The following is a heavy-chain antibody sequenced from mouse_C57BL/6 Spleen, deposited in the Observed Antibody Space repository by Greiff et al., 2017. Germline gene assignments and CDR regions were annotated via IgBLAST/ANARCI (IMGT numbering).Heavy chain of an antibody. CDR3: ARADDYDTHDFAY. J-gene: IGHJ2*01. CDR2: ISPNNGGT. D-gene: IGHD2-4*01. CDR1: GYPFTDYY. V-gene: IGHV1-26*01. Sequence: VQLQQSGPELVKPGASVKISCKASGYPFTDYYMNWVKQSNGTSLEWIGDISPNNGGTRYHQKFKGKATLTVYKSSITAYMELRSLTSEDSAVYYCARADDYDTHDFAYRGQGTTLTVSS.